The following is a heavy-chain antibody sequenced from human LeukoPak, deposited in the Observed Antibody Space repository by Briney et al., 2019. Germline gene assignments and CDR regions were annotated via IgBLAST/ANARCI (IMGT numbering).Heavy chain of an antibody. D-gene: IGHD1-26*01. Sequence: PSETLSLTCAVSGGSISSRNWWSWVRQPPGEGLEWIGEIYQSGTTNYNPSLKSRVTISVDKSKNQFSLNMSTVTAADTAVYYRARNGAGWYFDYWGQGTLVTVSS. CDR2: IYQSGTT. CDR3: ARNGAGWYFDY. V-gene: IGHV4-4*02. CDR1: GGSISSRNW. J-gene: IGHJ4*02.